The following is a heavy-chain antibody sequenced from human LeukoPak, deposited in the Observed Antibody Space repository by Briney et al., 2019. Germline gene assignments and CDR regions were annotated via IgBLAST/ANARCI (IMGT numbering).Heavy chain of an antibody. Sequence: PSETLSLTCAVYGGSFSGYYWSWIRQPPGKGLEWIGEINHSGSTNYNPSLKSRVTISVDTSKNQFSLKLSSVTAADTAVYYCARGSWLAAGTWWFDPWGQGTLVTVSS. V-gene: IGHV4-34*01. CDR1: GGSFSGYY. D-gene: IGHD6-13*01. CDR2: INHSGST. CDR3: ARGSWLAAGTWWFDP. J-gene: IGHJ5*02.